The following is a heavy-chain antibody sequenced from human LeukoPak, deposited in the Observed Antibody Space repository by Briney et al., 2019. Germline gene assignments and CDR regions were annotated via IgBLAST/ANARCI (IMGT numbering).Heavy chain of an antibody. CDR3: ATRYCSSSTCYAFDY. D-gene: IGHD2-2*01. J-gene: IGHJ4*02. CDR1: GFTFSSYS. Sequence: GGSLRLSCAASGFTFSSYSMNWVRQAPGKGLEWVSSISNSGAYIYYADSVKGRFTISRDNAKSSLYLQMNSLRAEDTAVYYCATRYCSSSTCYAFDYWGQGTLVTVSS. CDR2: ISNSGAYI. V-gene: IGHV3-21*01.